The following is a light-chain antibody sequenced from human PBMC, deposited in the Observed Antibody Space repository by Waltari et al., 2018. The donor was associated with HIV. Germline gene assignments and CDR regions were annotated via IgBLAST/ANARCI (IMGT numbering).Light chain of an antibody. V-gene: IGLV3-10*01. CDR2: EDS. Sequence: SYELTQPPSVSVSPGQTARITCSGDALPKKYAYWYQQKSGQAPVLVIYEDSKRPSGIPGRFSGSSSGTMATLTIKGAQVEDEADYYCYSTDSSANHWVFGGGTELTVL. CDR1: ALPKKY. J-gene: IGLJ3*02. CDR3: YSTDSSANHWV.